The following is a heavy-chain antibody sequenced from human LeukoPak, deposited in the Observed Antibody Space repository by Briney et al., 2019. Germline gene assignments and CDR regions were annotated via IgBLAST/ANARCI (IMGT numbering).Heavy chain of an antibody. CDR1: GGSFSGYY. V-gene: IGHV4-34*01. CDR2: INHSGST. D-gene: IGHD3-9*01. Sequence: SETLSLTCAVYGGSFSGYYWSWIRQPPGKGLEWIGEINHSGSTNYYPSLKSRVTISVDTSKNQFSLKLSSVTAADTAVYYCARVPSILTGYYDLDYWGQGTLVTVSS. J-gene: IGHJ4*02. CDR3: ARVPSILTGYYDLDY.